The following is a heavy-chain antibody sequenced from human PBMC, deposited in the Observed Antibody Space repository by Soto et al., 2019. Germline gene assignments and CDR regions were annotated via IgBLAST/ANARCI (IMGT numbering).Heavy chain of an antibody. CDR3: ATDRVESGLGEIDY. CDR2: ISDDGRKK. CDR1: GFSFSNNG. D-gene: IGHD3-16*01. V-gene: IGHV3-30*03. J-gene: IGHJ4*02. Sequence: GGSVRLSCAASGFSFSNNGMRWVRQAPGEGLEWVAVISDDGRKKFYADAVEGRVTISRDFSKNTLYLQMNSLRVEATAVYYCATDRVESGLGEIDYWGQGALVTVSS.